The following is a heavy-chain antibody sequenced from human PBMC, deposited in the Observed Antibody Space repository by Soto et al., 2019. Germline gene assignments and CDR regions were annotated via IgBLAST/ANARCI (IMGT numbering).Heavy chain of an antibody. D-gene: IGHD2-8*01. CDR2: IAVGSGYT. CDR3: AADATAWQQMVPSDY. J-gene: IGHJ4*02. Sequence: SVKVSCKASGFTFTSAAFQGVRQARGQRLEWIGWIAVGSGYTNYAQRFQDRVTLTRDMSTATTYMELSRLTSEDTAIYYCAADATAWQQMVPSDYWGQGTLVTVPQ. V-gene: IGHV1-58*01. CDR1: GFTFTSAA.